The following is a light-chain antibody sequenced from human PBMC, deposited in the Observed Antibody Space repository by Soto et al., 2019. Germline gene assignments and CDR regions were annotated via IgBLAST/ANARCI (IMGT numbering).Light chain of an antibody. J-gene: IGLJ2*01. Sequence: NFLLTQPPSVSETPGKTFTISCTRSSGSIANNYVQWYQQRPGSAPTTVIYENKLRPSGGPGRFSGSTDGSSNSASLTISGLQTEDEADYYCQSYDADFVIFGGGTKVTVL. CDR3: QSYDADFVI. CDR1: SGSIANNY. V-gene: IGLV6-57*03. CDR2: ENK.